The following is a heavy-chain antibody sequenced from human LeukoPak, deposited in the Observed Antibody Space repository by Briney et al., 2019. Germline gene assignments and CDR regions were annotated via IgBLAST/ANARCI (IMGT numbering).Heavy chain of an antibody. V-gene: IGHV1-18*01. CDR1: GGTFSSYA. J-gene: IGHJ4*02. CDR3: ARDPRVSGSYVGHDY. Sequence: GASVKVSCKASGGTFSSYAISWVRQAPGQGLEWMGWISAYNGNTNYAQKLQGRVTMTTDTSTSTAYMELRSLRSDDTAVYYCARDPRVSGSYVGHDYWGQGTLVTVSS. CDR2: ISAYNGNT. D-gene: IGHD1-26*01.